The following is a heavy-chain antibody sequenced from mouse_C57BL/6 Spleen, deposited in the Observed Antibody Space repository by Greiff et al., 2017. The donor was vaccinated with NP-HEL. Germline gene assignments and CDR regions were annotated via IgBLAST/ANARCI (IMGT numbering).Heavy chain of an antibody. J-gene: IGHJ1*03. CDR3: ARGSYGSSSWYFDV. CDR1: GYTFTDYY. V-gene: IGHV1-19*01. Sequence: VQLQQSGPVLVKPGASVKMSCKASGYTFTDYYMNWVKQSHGKSLEWIGVINPYNGGTSYNQKFKGKATLTVDKSSSTAYMELNSLTSEDSAVYYCARGSYGSSSWYFDVWGTGTTVTVSS. D-gene: IGHD1-1*01. CDR2: INPYNGGT.